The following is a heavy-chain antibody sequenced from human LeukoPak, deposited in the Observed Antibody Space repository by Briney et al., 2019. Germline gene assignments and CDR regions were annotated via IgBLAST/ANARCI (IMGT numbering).Heavy chain of an antibody. V-gene: IGHV1-2*02. CDR1: GYTFTGYY. J-gene: IGHJ6*02. CDR2: INPNSGGT. Sequence: ASVKVSCKASGYTFTGYYMHWVRQAPGQGLEWMGWINPNSGGTNYAQKLQGRVTMTRDTSISTAYMELSRLRSDDTAVYYCARELAGAGLSYYYYYGMDVWGQGTTVTVSS. CDR3: ARELAGAGLSYYYYYGMDV. D-gene: IGHD2-15*01.